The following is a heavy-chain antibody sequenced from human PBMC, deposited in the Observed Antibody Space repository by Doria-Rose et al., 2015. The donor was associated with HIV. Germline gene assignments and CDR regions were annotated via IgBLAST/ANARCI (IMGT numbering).Heavy chain of an antibody. V-gene: IGHV2-26*01. D-gene: IGHD6-13*01. J-gene: IGHJ4*02. CDR2: IFSDDER. Sequence: QESGPVLVKPTETLTLTCTVSGVSLSSPGMGVSWIRQPPRKALEWLANIFSDDERSYKTSLKSRLTISRGTSKSQVVLTMTDMDPVDTATYYCARIKSSRWYHKYYFDFWGQGTLVIVSA. CDR1: GVSLSSPGMG. CDR3: ARIKSSRWYHKYYFDF.